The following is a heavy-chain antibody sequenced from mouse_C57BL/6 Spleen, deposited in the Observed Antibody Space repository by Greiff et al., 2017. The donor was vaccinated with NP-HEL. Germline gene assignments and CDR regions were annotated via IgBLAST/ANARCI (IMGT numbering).Heavy chain of an antibody. CDR3: ARRWVRNAMDY. Sequence: VQLQQSGPELVKPGASVKISCKASGYTFTDYYMNWVKQSHGKSLEWIGDINPNNGGTSYIQKFKGKATLTVDKSSSTAYMELRSLTSEDSAVYYCARRWVRNAMDYWGQGTSVTVSS. CDR2: INPNNGGT. D-gene: IGHD2-3*01. CDR1: GYTFTDYY. J-gene: IGHJ4*01. V-gene: IGHV1-26*01.